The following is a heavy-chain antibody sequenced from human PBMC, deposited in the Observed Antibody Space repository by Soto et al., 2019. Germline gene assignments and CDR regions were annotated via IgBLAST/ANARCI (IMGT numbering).Heavy chain of an antibody. D-gene: IGHD7-27*01. Sequence: QVQLQESGPGLVKPSGTLSLTCAVSGGSLTSNDWWTWVRQPPGKGLEWVGQIHHSWSSFYNPSLRSGITVAINVSGNHFSLPLDSVSAADTARYYCAGSTGGDACHFWGPGTMVTVSS. CDR1: GGSLTSNDW. CDR2: IHHSWSS. J-gene: IGHJ3*01. V-gene: IGHV4-4*02. CDR3: AGSTGGDACHF.